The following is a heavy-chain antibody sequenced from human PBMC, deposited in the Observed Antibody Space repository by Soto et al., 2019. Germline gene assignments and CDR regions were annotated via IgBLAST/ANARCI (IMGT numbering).Heavy chain of an antibody. J-gene: IGHJ4*02. V-gene: IGHV1-3*01. CDR2: INAGNGNT. Sequence: ASVKVSCKASGYTFTSYAMHWVRQAPGQRLEWMGWINAGNGNTKYSQKFQGRVTITRDTSASTAYMELSSLRSEDTAVYYCARDPDHHVWGSYRYTVRPFDYWGQGTLVTVSS. CDR3: ARDPDHHVWGSYRYTVRPFDY. D-gene: IGHD3-16*02. CDR1: GYTFTSYA.